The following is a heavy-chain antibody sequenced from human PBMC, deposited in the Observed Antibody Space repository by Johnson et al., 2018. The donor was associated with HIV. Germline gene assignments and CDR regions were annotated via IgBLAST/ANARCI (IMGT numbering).Heavy chain of an antibody. CDR3: ARSRAAYYYDSSGYYSAFDI. CDR2: ISYDGSNK. CDR1: GFTFSSYA. Sequence: QVQLLESGGGVVQPGRSLRLSCAASGFTFSSYAMHWVRQAPGKGLEWVAVISYDGSNKYYADSVKGRFTISRDNSKNTLYLQMNSLRAEDTAVYYCARSRAAYYYDSSGYYSAFDIWGQGTMVTVSS. J-gene: IGHJ3*02. D-gene: IGHD3-22*01. V-gene: IGHV3-30-3*01.